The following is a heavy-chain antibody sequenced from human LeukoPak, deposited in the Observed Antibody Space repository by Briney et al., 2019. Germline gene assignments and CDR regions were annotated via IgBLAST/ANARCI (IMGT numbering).Heavy chain of an antibody. CDR1: GFTLSSYA. V-gene: IGHV3-48*01. J-gene: IGHJ3*02. Sequence: QPGGSLRLSCAASGFTLSSYAMSWVRQAPGKGLEWVSYIDARSGIVYYADSVQGRFTISRDDAKDSVFLQMNSLRVDDMAVYYCARTYDFGRGPPGDAFDNWGQGTLVTVPS. D-gene: IGHD3-3*01. CDR3: ARTYDFGRGPPGDAFDN. CDR2: IDARSGIV.